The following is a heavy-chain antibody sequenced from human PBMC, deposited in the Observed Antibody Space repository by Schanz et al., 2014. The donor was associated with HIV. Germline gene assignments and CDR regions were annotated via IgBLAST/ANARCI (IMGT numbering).Heavy chain of an antibody. J-gene: IGHJ6*02. V-gene: IGHV3-74*01. D-gene: IGHD4-4*01. Sequence: VQLVESGGGVVQPGRSLRLSCAASGFTFSNAWMYWVRQAPGKGLVWVSRINNDGSTTTYADSVKGRFTISRDNAKNTLYLQMNSLRAEDTAVYYCARETVNYYYGMDVWGQGTTVTVSS. CDR2: INNDGSTT. CDR3: ARETVNYYYGMDV. CDR1: GFTFSNAW.